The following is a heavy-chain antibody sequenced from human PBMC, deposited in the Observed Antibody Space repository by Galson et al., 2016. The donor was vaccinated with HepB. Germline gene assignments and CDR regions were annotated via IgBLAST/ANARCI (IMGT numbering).Heavy chain of an antibody. V-gene: IGHV3-9*01. Sequence: SLRLSCAASGFTFGDYAMHWVRQAPGKGLEWVSGISWNSGNTGYVDSVKGRFTISRDNPKNSLYLQMNSLRAEDTALYYCAKAAQYCSCSSCRNWFDPWGQGTLVTVSS. J-gene: IGHJ5*02. CDR1: GFTFGDYA. CDR2: ISWNSGNT. CDR3: AKAAQYCSCSSCRNWFDP. D-gene: IGHD2-2*01.